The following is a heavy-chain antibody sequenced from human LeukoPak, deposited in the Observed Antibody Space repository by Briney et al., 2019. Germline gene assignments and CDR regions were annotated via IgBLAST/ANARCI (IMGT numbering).Heavy chain of an antibody. J-gene: IGHJ5*02. Sequence: ASVKVSCKASGYTFTGYYMHWVRQAPGQGLEWMGWINPNSGGTNYAQKFQGRVTMTRDTSISTAYMELSRLRSDDTAVYYCAKYQTERIAQYDFWSGYYTPQNWFDPWGQGTLVTVSS. D-gene: IGHD3-3*01. CDR1: GYTFTGYY. CDR3: AKYQTERIAQYDFWSGYYTPQNWFDP. V-gene: IGHV1-2*02. CDR2: INPNSGGT.